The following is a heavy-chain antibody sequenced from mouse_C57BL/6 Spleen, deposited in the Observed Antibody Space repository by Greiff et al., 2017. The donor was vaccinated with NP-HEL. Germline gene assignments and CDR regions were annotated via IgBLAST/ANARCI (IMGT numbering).Heavy chain of an antibody. J-gene: IGHJ2*01. V-gene: IGHV5-16*01. CDR2: INYDGSST. CDR3: AGDAVTGFDY. D-gene: IGHD2-12*01. Sequence: EVKLMESEGGLVQPGSSMKLSCTASGFTFSDYYMAWVRQVPEKGLEWVANINYDGSSTYYPDSLKSRFIISRDNATNILYLQMSSLKSEDTAAYYCAGDAVTGFDYWGQGTTLTVSS. CDR1: GFTFSDYY.